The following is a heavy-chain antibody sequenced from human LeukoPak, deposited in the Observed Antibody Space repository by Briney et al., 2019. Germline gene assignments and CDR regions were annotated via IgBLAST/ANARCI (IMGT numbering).Heavy chain of an antibody. Sequence: GASVKVSCKASGYTFISYDINWVRQATGQGLEWMGLMNPKNGHTVYAQNFQGRVTMTRDTSISTAYLELNSLRSEDSAVYYCARNLTYCSSTTCYLDYWGQGTLVTVSS. CDR2: MNPKNGHT. D-gene: IGHD2-2*01. CDR3: ARNLTYCSSTTCYLDY. J-gene: IGHJ4*02. V-gene: IGHV1-8*01. CDR1: GYTFISYD.